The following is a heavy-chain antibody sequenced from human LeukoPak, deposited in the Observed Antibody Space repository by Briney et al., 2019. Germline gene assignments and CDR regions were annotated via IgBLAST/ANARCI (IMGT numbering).Heavy chain of an antibody. D-gene: IGHD3-22*01. CDR1: GGSIDNYY. CDR2: IYSSGST. CDR3: ATSGYPPVFDS. J-gene: IGHJ4*02. V-gene: IGHV4-59*01. Sequence: PSEALSLTCTVSGGSIDNYYWSWIRQPPGKGLEWIGYIYSSGSTDYNPSLKSRITISIDTSKNQFSLKLSSVTAADTAVYYCATSGYPPVFDSWGQGTLVTVSS.